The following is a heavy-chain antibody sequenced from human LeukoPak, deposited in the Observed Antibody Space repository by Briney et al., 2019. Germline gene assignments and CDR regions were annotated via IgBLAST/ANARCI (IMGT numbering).Heavy chain of an antibody. CDR2: MSSSGSTM. Sequence: GGSLSLSCAASGFTFSSYSMNWVRQAPGEGLEWISYMSSSGSTMYYADSVKGRFTISRDNAKNSLYLQMNSLRAEDTAVYYCARDLGFSYWGQGTLVTVSS. CDR1: GFTFSSYS. CDR3: ARDLGFSY. V-gene: IGHV3-48*01. J-gene: IGHJ4*02.